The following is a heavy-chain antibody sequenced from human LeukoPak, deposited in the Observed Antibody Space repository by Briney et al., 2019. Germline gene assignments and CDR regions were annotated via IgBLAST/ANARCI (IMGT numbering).Heavy chain of an antibody. D-gene: IGHD3-10*01. CDR2: IDHTGSI. Sequence: PSETLSLTCAVNAGSFTGYYRSWIRQPPGKGLEWIGEIDHTGSINYNPSLRSRVTISVDTFKNQFSLKLRSVTAADRAIYYCARGGYGPGSHYRYWGQGTLVTVSS. CDR3: ARGGYGPGSHYRY. J-gene: IGHJ4*02. V-gene: IGHV4-34*01. CDR1: AGSFTGYY.